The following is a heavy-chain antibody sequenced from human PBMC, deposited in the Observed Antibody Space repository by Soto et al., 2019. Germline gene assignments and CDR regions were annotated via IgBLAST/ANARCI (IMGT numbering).Heavy chain of an antibody. J-gene: IGHJ4*02. CDR1: GGTFSSYA. Sequence: ASVKVSCKASGGTFSSYAISWVRQAPGQGLEWMGGVIPIFGTANYAQKFQGRVTITADESTSTAYMELSSLRSEDTAVYYCARAYYYDSSGYYYVHYFDYWGQGTLVTVSS. CDR2: VIPIFGTA. D-gene: IGHD3-22*01. CDR3: ARAYYYDSSGYYYVHYFDY. V-gene: IGHV1-69*13.